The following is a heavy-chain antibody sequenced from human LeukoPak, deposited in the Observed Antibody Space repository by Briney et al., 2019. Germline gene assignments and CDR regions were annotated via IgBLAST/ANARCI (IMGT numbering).Heavy chain of an antibody. CDR1: GFTFSSYW. J-gene: IGHJ4*02. CDR3: ARRKNPGYFDY. Sequence: GGSLRLSCAASGFTFSSYWMNWARQAPGKGLEWVASINHNGNVNYYVDSVKGRFTIPRDNAKNSLYLQMNSLRAEDTAVYYCARRKNPGYFDYWGQGTLVTVSS. V-gene: IGHV3-7*01. D-gene: IGHD2/OR15-2a*01. CDR2: INHNGNVN.